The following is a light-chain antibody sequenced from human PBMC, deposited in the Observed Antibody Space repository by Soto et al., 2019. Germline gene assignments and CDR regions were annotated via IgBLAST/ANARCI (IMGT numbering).Light chain of an antibody. CDR2: GAS. V-gene: IGKV3-15*01. J-gene: IGKJ4*01. Sequence: EFVLTQSPVTLSLPPGERATLSCRASQSVDSHLAWYQQKPGQAPRLLIYGASTRATGIPARFSGSGSGTDFTLTISSLQSEDFAVYYCQHYDKWPLTSGGGTKADIK. CDR1: QSVDSH. CDR3: QHYDKWPLT.